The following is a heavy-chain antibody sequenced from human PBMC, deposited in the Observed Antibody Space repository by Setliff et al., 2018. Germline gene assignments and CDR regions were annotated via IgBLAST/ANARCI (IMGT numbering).Heavy chain of an antibody. V-gene: IGHV4-34*01. CDR2: FNRTRKI. CDR3: ARDRQGDGNYYMDV. CDR1: GGSFSDYY. J-gene: IGHJ6*03. Sequence: SETLSLTCEVSGGSFSDYYWSWIRQSPGKGLEWLGDFNRTRKIDYSPSLKSRLTISVDTSKKQFSLRLSSVTAEDTAIYYCARDRQGDGNYYMDVWGKGTTVTVSS. D-gene: IGHD1-1*01.